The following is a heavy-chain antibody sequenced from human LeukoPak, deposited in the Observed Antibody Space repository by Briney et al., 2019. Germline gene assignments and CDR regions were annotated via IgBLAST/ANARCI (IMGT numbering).Heavy chain of an antibody. Sequence: SETLSLTCTVSGGSISSSSYYWGWIRQPPGKGLEWIGSIYYSGSTNYNPSLKSRVTISVDTSKNQFSLKLSSVTAADTAVYYCARESITMVRVHAFDIWGQGTMVTVSS. CDR2: IYYSGST. CDR3: ARESITMVRVHAFDI. CDR1: GGSISSSSYY. V-gene: IGHV4-39*07. J-gene: IGHJ3*02. D-gene: IGHD3-10*01.